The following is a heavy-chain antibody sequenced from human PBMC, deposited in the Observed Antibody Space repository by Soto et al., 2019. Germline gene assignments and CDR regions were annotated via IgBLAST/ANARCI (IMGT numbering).Heavy chain of an antibody. CDR2: IYYSGST. D-gene: IGHD3-10*01. CDR1: GGSISSGGYY. CDR3: ASYGSGSYYRRDAFDI. V-gene: IGHV4-31*03. Sequence: QVQLQESGPGLVKPSQTLSLTCTVSGGSISSGGYYWSWIRQHPGKGLEWIGYIYYSGSTSYNPSLNGRVTRSVDTSKIQLSLKLSSVTAADTAVYYCASYGSGSYYRRDAFDILGQGTMVTVSS. J-gene: IGHJ3*02.